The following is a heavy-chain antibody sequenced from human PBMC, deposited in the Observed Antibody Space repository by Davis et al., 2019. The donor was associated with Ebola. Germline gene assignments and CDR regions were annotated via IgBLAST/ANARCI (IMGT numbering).Heavy chain of an antibody. Sequence: GESLKISCVASGFTFDRYSMSWVRQAPGKGLEWVSGISGRDVGTDYADSVKGRFTISRDNSKNTLYLQMNSLRAEDTALYYCAKDYDVSGSNFYYYGMDVWGQGTTVTVSS. CDR3: AKDYDVSGSNFYYYGMDV. J-gene: IGHJ6*02. CDR1: GFTFDRYS. CDR2: ISGRDVGT. V-gene: IGHV3-23*01. D-gene: IGHD3-10*01.